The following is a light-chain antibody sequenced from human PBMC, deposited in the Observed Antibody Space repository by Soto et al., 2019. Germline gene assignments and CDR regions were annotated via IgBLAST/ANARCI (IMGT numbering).Light chain of an antibody. CDR2: GAS. V-gene: IGKV1-12*01. Sequence: QSPSSVSGSVGDRVTNTCRASQDITRWLAWYQQKPGKAPKLLIYGASSLQSGVPSRFSGSGSATDFTLTISRLQPEDIATYYCQQYDNLPPFTVGQGTRLEIK. J-gene: IGKJ5*01. CDR3: QQYDNLPPFT. CDR1: QDITRW.